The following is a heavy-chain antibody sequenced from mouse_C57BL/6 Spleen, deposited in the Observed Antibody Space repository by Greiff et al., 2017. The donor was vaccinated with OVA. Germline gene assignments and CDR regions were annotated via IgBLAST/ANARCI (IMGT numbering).Heavy chain of an antibody. J-gene: IGHJ4*01. Sequence: EVKLQESGGGLVKPGGSLTLSCAASGFTFSDYGMHWVRQAPEKGLEWVAYISSGSSTIYYADTVKGRFTISRDNAKNTLFLQMTSLRSEDTAMYYCARRDYGSSYEAMDYWGQGTSVTVSS. CDR3: ARRDYGSSYEAMDY. D-gene: IGHD1-1*01. CDR1: GFTFSDYG. CDR2: ISSGSSTI. V-gene: IGHV5-17*01.